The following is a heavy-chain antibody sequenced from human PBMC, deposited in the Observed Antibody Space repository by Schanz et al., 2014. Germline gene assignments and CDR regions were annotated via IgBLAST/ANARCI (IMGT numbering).Heavy chain of an antibody. CDR1: GFSFGTYA. D-gene: IGHD3-10*01. Sequence: EVHLLESGGGLVQPGGSLRLSCAASGFSFGTYAMSWVRQAPGKGLLWVSSISGTGGDDTYYADSVKGRFTISRDNSRNTLFLQMNSLRPEDTAVYYCARGGFGDNCFDPWGQGTLVTVSS. J-gene: IGHJ5*02. CDR2: ISGTGGDDT. CDR3: ARGGFGDNCFDP. V-gene: IGHV3-23*01.